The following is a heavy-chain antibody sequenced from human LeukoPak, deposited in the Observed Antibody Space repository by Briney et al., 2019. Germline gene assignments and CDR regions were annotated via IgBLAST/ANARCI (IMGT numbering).Heavy chain of an antibody. Sequence: PSETLSLTCAVSGGSISSSNWWSWVRQPPGEGRVWIGEIYHSGSTNYNPSLKSRVTISVDKSKHQFSLKLSSVTAADTAVYYCAPLRLGELSLDDYWGQGTLVTVSS. D-gene: IGHD3-16*02. CDR1: GGSISSSNW. CDR2: IYHSGST. V-gene: IGHV4-4*02. J-gene: IGHJ4*02. CDR3: APLRLGELSLDDY.